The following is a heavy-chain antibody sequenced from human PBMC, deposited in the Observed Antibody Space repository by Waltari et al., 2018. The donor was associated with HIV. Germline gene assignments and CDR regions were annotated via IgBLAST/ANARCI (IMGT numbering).Heavy chain of an antibody. CDR1: GFSFSSYS. J-gene: IGHJ4*02. CDR3: ARDRTRYYFDS. D-gene: IGHD6-6*01. Sequence: EVQLVESGGGLVQPGGSLRLSCTASGFSFSSYSMNWVRQAPGKGLYWVSYMSTSSRAIFYADTVKGRFTIARDTAKNSLYLQMNSRRAEDTAVYYCARDRTRYYFDSWGQGTLVTVSS. CDR2: MSTSSRAI. V-gene: IGHV3-48*01.